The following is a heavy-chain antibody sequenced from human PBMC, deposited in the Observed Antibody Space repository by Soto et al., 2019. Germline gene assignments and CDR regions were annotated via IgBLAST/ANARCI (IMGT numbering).Heavy chain of an antibody. V-gene: IGHV1-69*01. CDR1: GGTFSSYA. CDR3: ARVGDCSGGSCYSLSKIDYYYDGMDV. CDR2: IIPIFVTA. J-gene: IGHJ6*02. D-gene: IGHD2-15*01. Sequence: QVQLVQSGAEVKKPGSSVKVSCKASGGTFSSYAISWVRQAPGQGLEWMGGIIPIFVTANYAQKFQGRVTITADESTSTAYMELSSLRSEDTAVYYCARVGDCSGGSCYSLSKIDYYYDGMDVWGQGTTVTVSS.